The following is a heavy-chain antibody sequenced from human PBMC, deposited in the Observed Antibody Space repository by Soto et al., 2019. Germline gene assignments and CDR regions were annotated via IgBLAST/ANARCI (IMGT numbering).Heavy chain of an antibody. D-gene: IGHD2-15*01. CDR1: GFTFDDYA. V-gene: IGHV3-9*01. Sequence: EVQLVESGGGLVQPGRSLRLSCAASGFTFDDYAMHWVRQTPGKGLEWVSGISWNSATIGYVASVKGRFTISRDNAKNSLYLQMNSLRAEDTALYYCAAIGVVVPFLTYWGQGALVTVSS. CDR2: ISWNSATI. J-gene: IGHJ4*02. CDR3: AAIGVVVPFLTY.